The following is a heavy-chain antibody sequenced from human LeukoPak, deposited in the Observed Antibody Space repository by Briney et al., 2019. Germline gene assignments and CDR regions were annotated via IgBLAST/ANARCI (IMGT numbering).Heavy chain of an antibody. Sequence: PGGSLRLSCAASGFTFSSFNMNWVRQAPGKGLEWVASIDTTSTYIFYADSVRGRFTISRDHARSSLSLQMHSLTADDTAVYYCARSRRDSAWYIDDYWGQGTQVTVSS. CDR3: ARSRRDSAWYIDDY. D-gene: IGHD6-13*01. J-gene: IGHJ4*02. V-gene: IGHV3-21*01. CDR1: GFTFSSFN. CDR2: IDTTSTYI.